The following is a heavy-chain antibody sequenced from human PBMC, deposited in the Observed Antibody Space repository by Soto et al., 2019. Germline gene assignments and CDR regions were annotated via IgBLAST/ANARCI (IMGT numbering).Heavy chain of an antibody. Sequence: PSETLSLTCAVSGGSISSGGYSWSWIRQPPGKGLEWIGYIYHSGSTYYNPSLKSRVTISVDRSKNQFSLKLSSATAADTAVYYCASQNYYDSSGYGIDVWGQGTTVTVSS. J-gene: IGHJ6*02. V-gene: IGHV4-30-2*01. CDR1: GGSISSGGYS. CDR2: IYHSGST. CDR3: ASQNYYDSSGYGIDV. D-gene: IGHD3-22*01.